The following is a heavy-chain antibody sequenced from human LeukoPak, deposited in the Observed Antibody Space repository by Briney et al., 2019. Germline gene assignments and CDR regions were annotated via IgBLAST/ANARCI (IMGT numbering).Heavy chain of an antibody. Sequence: GGSLRLSCTASGFTFGDYAMSWVRQAPGKGLEWVGFIRSKAYGGTTEYAASVKGRFTISRDDSRSIAYLQMNSLKTEDTAVYYCTSSVVRKWSGYEDYWGQGTLVTVSS. CDR1: GFTFGDYA. CDR2: IRSKAYGGTT. CDR3: TSSVVRKWSGYEDY. D-gene: IGHD3-3*01. V-gene: IGHV3-49*04. J-gene: IGHJ4*02.